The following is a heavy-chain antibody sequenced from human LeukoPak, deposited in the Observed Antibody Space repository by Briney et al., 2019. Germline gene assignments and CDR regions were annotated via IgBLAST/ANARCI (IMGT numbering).Heavy chain of an antibody. CDR2: IYPGDSDT. Sequence: GESLKISCETSGFTFNNYWMVWVRQMPGKGLEWMGIIYPGDSDTRYSPSFQGQVTISADKSISTAYLQWSSLKASDTAMYYCARHSSSSTYYYGMDVWGQGTTVTVSS. J-gene: IGHJ6*02. CDR3: ARHSSSSTYYYGMDV. D-gene: IGHD6-6*01. V-gene: IGHV5-51*01. CDR1: GFTFNNYW.